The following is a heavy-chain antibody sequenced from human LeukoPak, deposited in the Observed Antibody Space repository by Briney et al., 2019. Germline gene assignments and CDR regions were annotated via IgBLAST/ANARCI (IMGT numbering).Heavy chain of an antibody. CDR2: MYYSGSA. J-gene: IGHJ5*02. CDR3: ARERTYDYDSSGYYHDH. Sequence: SETLSLTCTVSGGSITDYYWSWIRHSSGKGLEWIGYMYYSGSAYYSPSLKTRVTISVDTSKNQFSLKLTSVTAADTAVYYCARERTYDYDSSGYYHDHWGQGTLVTVSS. V-gene: IGHV4-59*12. D-gene: IGHD3-22*01. CDR1: GGSITDYY.